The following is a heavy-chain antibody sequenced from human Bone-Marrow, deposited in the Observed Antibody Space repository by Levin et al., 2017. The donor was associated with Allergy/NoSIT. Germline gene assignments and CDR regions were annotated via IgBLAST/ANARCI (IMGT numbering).Heavy chain of an antibody. CDR1: GGSISSYY. D-gene: IGHD5-24*01. CDR3: ARHLEHDAFDI. J-gene: IGHJ3*02. V-gene: IGHV4-59*08. Sequence: SETLSLTCTVSGGSISSYYWSWIRQPPGKELEWIGYFYYSGSTKYNPSLKSRVTISVDTSKNQFSLKVSSVTAADTAVYYCARHLEHDAFDIWGQGTMVTVSS. CDR2: FYYSGST.